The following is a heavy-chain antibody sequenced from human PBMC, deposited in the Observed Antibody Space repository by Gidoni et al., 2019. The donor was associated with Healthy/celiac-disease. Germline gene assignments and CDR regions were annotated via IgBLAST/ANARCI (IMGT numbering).Heavy chain of an antibody. Sequence: QVQLQESGPRLVKPSQTLSLTCTVSGGSISSGGYYWSWIRQHPGKGLALIGYIYYSWSTYYNPSLKSRVTLSVDTSKTHCSLKLSSVTAAATAVYYCASAVDYRYVDYWGQGTLVPVSS. CDR3: ASAVDYRYVDY. CDR1: GGSISSGGYY. V-gene: IGHV4-31*03. D-gene: IGHD5-18*01. J-gene: IGHJ4*02. CDR2: IYYSWST.